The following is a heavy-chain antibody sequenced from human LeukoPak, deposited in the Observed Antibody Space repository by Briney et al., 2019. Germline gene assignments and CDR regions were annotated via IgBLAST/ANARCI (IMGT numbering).Heavy chain of an antibody. Sequence: VASVKVSCKASGGTFSSYAISWVRQAPGQGLEWMGWISAYNGNTNYAQKLQGRVTMTTDTSTSTAYMELRSLRSDDTAVYYCARDGGWFGESGNHQYYYYGMDVWGQGTTVTVSS. D-gene: IGHD3-10*01. CDR1: GGTFSSYA. CDR3: ARDGGWFGESGNHQYYYYGMDV. J-gene: IGHJ6*02. CDR2: ISAYNGNT. V-gene: IGHV1-18*01.